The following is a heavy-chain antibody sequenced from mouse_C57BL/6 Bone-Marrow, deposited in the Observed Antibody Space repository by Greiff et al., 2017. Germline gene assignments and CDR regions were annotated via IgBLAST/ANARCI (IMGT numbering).Heavy chain of an antibody. V-gene: IGHV5-9*01. Sequence: EVMLVESGGGLVKPGGSLKLSCAASGFTFSSYTMSWVRQTPEKRLEWVATISGGGGNTYYPDSVKGRFTISRDNAKNTLYLQMSSLRSEDTAWYYCARGDGYSSYYFDYWGQGTTLTVSS. CDR2: ISGGGGNT. CDR3: ARGDGYSSYYFDY. CDR1: GFTFSSYT. J-gene: IGHJ2*01. D-gene: IGHD2-3*01.